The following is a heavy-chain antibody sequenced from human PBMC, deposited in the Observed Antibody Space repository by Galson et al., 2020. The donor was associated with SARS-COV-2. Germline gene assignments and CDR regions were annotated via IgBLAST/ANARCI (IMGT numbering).Heavy chain of an antibody. J-gene: IGHJ4*02. D-gene: IGHD4-17*01. Sequence: ASETLSLTCTVSSGSISNYYWSWIRQSPGKGLEWIGYIHYSGRTNYNPSLKSRVTISVDTSKNQFSLKLTSVTAADTAVYFCARDRRSYGDSYFDFWGQGTLVTVSS. CDR3: ARDRRSYGDSYFDF. CDR1: SGSISNYY. V-gene: IGHV4-59*01. CDR2: IHYSGRT.